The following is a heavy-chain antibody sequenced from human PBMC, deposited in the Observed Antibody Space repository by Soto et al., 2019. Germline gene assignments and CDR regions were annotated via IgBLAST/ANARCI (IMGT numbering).Heavy chain of an antibody. D-gene: IGHD3-3*01. J-gene: IGHJ4*02. CDR2: IYPSDSDT. V-gene: IGHV5-51*01. CDR1: GYNFAGYW. CDR3: ARGGVSTRTFDY. Sequence: PGESLKISCKGSGYNFAGYWIAWVGQMPGKGLELMGIIYPSDSDTRYRPSFQGQVTNSADKSISSAYLQWSSLRASDTAMYYCARGGVSTRTFDYWGQGTPVTVSS.